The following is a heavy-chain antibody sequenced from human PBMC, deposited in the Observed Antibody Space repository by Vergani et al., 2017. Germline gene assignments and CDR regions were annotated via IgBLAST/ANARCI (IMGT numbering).Heavy chain of an antibody. V-gene: IGHV3-23*04. Sequence: EVQLVESGGGLVKPGGSLRLSCAASGFTFSSYAMSWVRQAPGKGLEWVSAISGSGGSTYYADSVKGRFTISRDNSKNTLYLQMNSLRAEDTAVYYCARDLDIVVVPGVPDAFDIWGQGTMVTVSS. D-gene: IGHD2-2*03. CDR3: ARDLDIVVVPGVPDAFDI. J-gene: IGHJ3*02. CDR1: GFTFSSYA. CDR2: ISGSGGST.